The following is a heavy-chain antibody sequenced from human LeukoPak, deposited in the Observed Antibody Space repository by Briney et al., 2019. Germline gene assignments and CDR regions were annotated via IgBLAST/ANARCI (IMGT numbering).Heavy chain of an antibody. D-gene: IGHD3-3*01. J-gene: IGHJ4*02. Sequence: SETLSLTCSVYGGSVNGYYWSWIRQPPGPGLEWIGEINHSGTTNYNPSLKSRVTMSLDTSKNQFSLRLNSVTAADTAVYYCARVPLRFLEPFDYWGQGTLVTVSS. CDR2: INHSGTT. CDR3: ARVPLRFLEPFDY. V-gene: IGHV4-34*01. CDR1: GGSVNGYY.